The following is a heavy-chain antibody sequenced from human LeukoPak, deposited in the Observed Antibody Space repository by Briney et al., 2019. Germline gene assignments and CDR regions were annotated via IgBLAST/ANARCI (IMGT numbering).Heavy chain of an antibody. D-gene: IGHD3-16*01. CDR1: GFPFSSYA. J-gene: IGHJ3*02. Sequence: GGSLRLSCAASGFPFSSYAMGWVRQAPGKGLEWVSFISGTGADTYYADSMKGRFTVSRDNSKDTVFLQVNSLRAEDTAIYYCVKDGGRAKGAFDIWGQGTMVTVSS. CDR2: ISGTGADT. V-gene: IGHV3-23*01. CDR3: VKDGGRAKGAFDI.